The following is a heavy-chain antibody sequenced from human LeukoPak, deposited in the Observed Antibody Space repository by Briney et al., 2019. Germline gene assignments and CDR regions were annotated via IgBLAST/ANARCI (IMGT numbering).Heavy chain of an antibody. V-gene: IGHV4-59*01. Sequence: SETLSLTCTVSGGSISGYYWGWLRQPPGKGLVYIGFIFYSDTTNYNPSLKSRVTLSVDTSKNQFSLKRSSVTAAHTAVSYCARFLRGATNALEIWGQGTMGTVSP. CDR1: GGSISGYY. CDR3: ARFLRGATNALEI. CDR2: IFYSDTT. D-gene: IGHD1-26*01. J-gene: IGHJ3*02.